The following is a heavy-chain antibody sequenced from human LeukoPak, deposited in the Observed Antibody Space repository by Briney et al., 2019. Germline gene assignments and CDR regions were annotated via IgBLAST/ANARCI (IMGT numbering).Heavy chain of an antibody. CDR2: IYPGDSDT. D-gene: IGHD3-10*01. Sequence: RGESLKISCKGSGYSFTSYWIGWVRQMPGKGLEWMGIIYPGDSDTRYSPSFQGQVTISADKSISTAYLQWSSLKASDTAMYYCARQSYYYGSGSSSPLDYWGQGTLVTVSS. CDR1: GYSFTSYW. J-gene: IGHJ4*02. CDR3: ARQSYYYGSGSSSPLDY. V-gene: IGHV5-51*01.